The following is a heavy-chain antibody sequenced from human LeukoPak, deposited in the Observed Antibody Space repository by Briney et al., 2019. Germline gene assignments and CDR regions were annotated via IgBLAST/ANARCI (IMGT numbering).Heavy chain of an antibody. CDR3: ARDQEGFDY. V-gene: IGHV1-46*01. J-gene: IGHJ4*02. Sequence: ASVKVSCKASGYTFSSYGISWVRQAPGQGLEWMGMIYPRDGSTSYAQKFQGRVTVTRDTSTSTVHMELSGLRSEDTAVYYCARDQEGFDYWGQGTLVTVSS. CDR2: IYPRDGST. CDR1: GYTFSSYG.